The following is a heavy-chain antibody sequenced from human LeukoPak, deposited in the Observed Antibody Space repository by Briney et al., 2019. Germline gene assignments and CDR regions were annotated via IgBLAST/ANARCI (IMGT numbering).Heavy chain of an antibody. CDR2: IYYSGST. D-gene: IGHD3-9*01. CDR1: GGSISSGDYY. J-gene: IGHJ3*02. Sequence: SQTLSLTCTVSGGSISSGDYYWSWIRQPPGKGLEWIGYIYYSGSTYYNPSLKSRVTISVDRSKNQFSLKLSSVTAADTAVYYCARGSYDILTGYAKLDAFDIWGQGTMVTVSS. CDR3: ARGSYDILTGYAKLDAFDI. V-gene: IGHV4-30-4*01.